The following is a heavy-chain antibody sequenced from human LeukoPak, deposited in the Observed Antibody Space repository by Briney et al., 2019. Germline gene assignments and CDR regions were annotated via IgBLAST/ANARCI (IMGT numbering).Heavy chain of an antibody. CDR3: ALGVPAALAWD. J-gene: IGHJ4*02. CDR2: IYPGDSDT. V-gene: IGHV5-51*01. Sequence: GESLKISCKGSGYSFTNYWIAWVRQMPGKGLEWMGIIYPGDSDTRYSPSFQGQVTISADKSISTAYLQWNSLKASDTAMYYCALGVPAALAWDWGQGTLVTVSS. CDR1: GYSFTNYW. D-gene: IGHD2-2*01.